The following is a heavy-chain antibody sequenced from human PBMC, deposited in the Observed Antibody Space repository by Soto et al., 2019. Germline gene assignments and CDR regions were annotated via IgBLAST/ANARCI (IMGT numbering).Heavy chain of an antibody. D-gene: IGHD2-8*01. CDR1: GYSFTSYW. CDR3: ARQNRHAITYYYYYYMGV. CDR2: IYPGDSDT. Sequence: GESLKISCKGSGYSFTSYWIGWVRQMPGKGLEWMGIIYPGDSDTRYSPSFQGQVTISADKSISTAYLQWSSLKASDTAMYYCARQNRHAITYYYYYYMGVWGKGTTVTVSS. V-gene: IGHV5-51*01. J-gene: IGHJ6*03.